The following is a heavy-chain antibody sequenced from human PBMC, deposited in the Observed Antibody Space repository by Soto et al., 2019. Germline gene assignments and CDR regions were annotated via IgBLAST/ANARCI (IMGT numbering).Heavy chain of an antibody. V-gene: IGHV4-30-4*01. CDR3: ATYRRGFSLKFDP. J-gene: IGHJ5*02. D-gene: IGHD5-18*01. CDR1: GGSISSGDHY. Sequence: SETLSLTCTVSGGSISSGDHYWTWIRQPPGKGLEWIGHIYYSGTSYYNPSLKSRVTISVDTSKNQFSLKLSSVTATDTAVYYCATYRRGFSLKFDPWGQGTRVTVSS. CDR2: IYYSGTS.